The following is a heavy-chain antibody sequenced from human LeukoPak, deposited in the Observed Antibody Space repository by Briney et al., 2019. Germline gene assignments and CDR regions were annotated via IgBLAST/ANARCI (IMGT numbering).Heavy chain of an antibody. V-gene: IGHV4-39*07. J-gene: IGHJ3*02. D-gene: IGHD1-26*01. Sequence: PSETLSLTCIVSGGSITISSYSWGWIRQPPGQGLEWIGNINYSGSTHYNPSLKSRVTISVDTSKNHFSLKLSSVTAADTAVYYCARYSGSYPHDAFDIWGQGTMVTVSS. CDR2: INYSGST. CDR3: ARYSGSYPHDAFDI. CDR1: GGSITISSYS.